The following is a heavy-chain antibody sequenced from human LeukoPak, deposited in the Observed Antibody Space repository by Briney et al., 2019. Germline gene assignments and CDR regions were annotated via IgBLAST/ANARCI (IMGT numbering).Heavy chain of an antibody. CDR3: ARDGYCSGGSCYLPDYYYYGMDV. CDR2: ISAYNGDT. J-gene: IGHJ6*02. CDR1: GYTFTSYG. V-gene: IGHV1-18*01. D-gene: IGHD2-15*01. Sequence: GPSVKVSCKASGYTFTSYGISWVRQAPGQGLEWMGCISAYNGDTNYAQKLQGSVTMTTDTSTSTAHMELRSLRSDDTAVYYCARDGYCSGGSCYLPDYYYYGMDVWGQGTTVTVSS.